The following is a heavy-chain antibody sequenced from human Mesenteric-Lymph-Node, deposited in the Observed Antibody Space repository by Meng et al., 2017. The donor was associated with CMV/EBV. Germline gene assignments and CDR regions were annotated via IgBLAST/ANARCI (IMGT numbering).Heavy chain of an antibody. J-gene: IGHJ5*02. CDR2: ISAYNGNT. V-gene: IGHV1-18*01. CDR3: ARAGDCSSTSCYLVWFDP. CDR1: TFTSYG. D-gene: IGHD2-2*01. Sequence: TFTSYGSSWVRQAPGQGLEWMGWISAYNGNTNYAQKLQGRVTMTTDTSTSTAYMELRSLRSDDTAVYYCARAGDCSSTSCYLVWFDPWGQGTLVTVSS.